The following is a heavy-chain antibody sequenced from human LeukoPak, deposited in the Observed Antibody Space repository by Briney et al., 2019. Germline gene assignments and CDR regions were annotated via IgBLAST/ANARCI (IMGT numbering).Heavy chain of an antibody. Sequence: SVKVSCKASGGTFSSYAISWVRQAPGQGLEWMGRIIPILGIANYAQKFQGRVTITADKSTSTAYMELSSLRSEDTAVYYCARDMGDIVVVPAANFDYWGQGTLVTVSS. CDR1: GGTFSSYA. V-gene: IGHV1-69*04. CDR3: ARDMGDIVVVPAANFDY. CDR2: IIPILGIA. J-gene: IGHJ4*02. D-gene: IGHD2-2*01.